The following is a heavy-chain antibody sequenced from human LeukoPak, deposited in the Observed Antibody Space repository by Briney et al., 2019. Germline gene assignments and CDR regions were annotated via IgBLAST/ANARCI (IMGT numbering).Heavy chain of an antibody. V-gene: IGHV3-23*01. CDR3: AKVSGSGYGSDYFDY. D-gene: IGHD3-10*01. CDR2: IPDNGRIT. J-gene: IGHJ4*02. Sequence: GGSLILSCAASGFTFTRYAMSWVRQAPGKGLEWVSIIPDNGRITYYADSVKGRFTISRDNPKNTLYLQINSLRAEDTAAYYCAKVSGSGYGSDYFDYWGQGTLVTVSS. CDR1: GFTFTRYA.